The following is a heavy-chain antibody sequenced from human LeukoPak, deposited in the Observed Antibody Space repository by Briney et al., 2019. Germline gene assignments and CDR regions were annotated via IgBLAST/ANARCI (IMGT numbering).Heavy chain of an antibody. J-gene: IGHJ4*02. CDR3: ARDLGGYHFDY. CDR2: INPSGGST. CDR1: GYTFTSYY. Sequence: ASVKVSCKASGYTFTSYYMHWVRQPPGQGLEWMGIINPSGGSTSYAQQFQSRVTMTRDMSTSTVYMELSSLRSEDTAVYYCARDLGGYHFDYWGQGTLVTVSS. V-gene: IGHV1-46*01. D-gene: IGHD1-26*01.